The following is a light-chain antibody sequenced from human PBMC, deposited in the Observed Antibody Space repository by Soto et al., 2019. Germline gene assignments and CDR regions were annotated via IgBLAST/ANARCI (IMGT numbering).Light chain of an antibody. V-gene: IGLV3-1*01. Sequence: SYELTQPPSVSVSPGQTAIITCSGDKLGEKYACWYQQKPGQSPVLVIYQDTKRPSGIPERFSGSNSGNTATLTISETQAMDEADYYCQAWDSSTGVFGTGTKVTVL. CDR2: QDT. CDR1: KLGEKY. CDR3: QAWDSSTGV. J-gene: IGLJ1*01.